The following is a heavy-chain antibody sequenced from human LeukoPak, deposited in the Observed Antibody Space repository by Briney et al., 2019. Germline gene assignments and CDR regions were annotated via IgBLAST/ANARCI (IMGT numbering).Heavy chain of an antibody. CDR1: GYTFTGYY. Sequence: ASVKVSCKASGYTFTGYYMHWVRQAPGQGLEWMGWINPNSGGTNYAQKFQGRVTMTRDTSISTAYMELSSLRSEDTAVYYCARTGTYYYDSSGYYYDPWGQGTLVTVSS. CDR3: ARTGTYYYDSSGYYYDP. CDR2: INPNSGGT. V-gene: IGHV1-2*02. D-gene: IGHD3-22*01. J-gene: IGHJ5*02.